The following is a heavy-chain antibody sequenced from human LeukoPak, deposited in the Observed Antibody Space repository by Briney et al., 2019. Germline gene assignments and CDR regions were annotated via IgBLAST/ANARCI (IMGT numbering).Heavy chain of an antibody. J-gene: IGHJ6*02. Sequence: SVKVSCKASGGTFSSYAISWVRQAPGQGLEWMGRIIPILGIANYAQKFQGRVTITADESTSTAYMELSSLRSEETPVYYCASRETVVTPDYYYYYGMDVWGQGTTVTVSS. D-gene: IGHD4-23*01. CDR2: IIPILGIA. V-gene: IGHV1-69*04. CDR1: GGTFSSYA. CDR3: ASRETVVTPDYYYYYGMDV.